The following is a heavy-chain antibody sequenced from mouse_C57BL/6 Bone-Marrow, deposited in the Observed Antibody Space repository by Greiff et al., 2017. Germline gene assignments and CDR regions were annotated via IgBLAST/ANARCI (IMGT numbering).Heavy chain of an antibody. J-gene: IGHJ4*01. Sequence: DVQLQESGPGLVKPSQSLSLTCSVTGYSITSGYYWNWIRQFPGNKLEWMGYISYDGSNNYNPSLKNRISITRDTSKNQFFLKLNSVTTEDTATYYCARAGSDYYGNYFYAMDYWGQGTSVTVSS. CDR2: ISYDGSN. D-gene: IGHD2-1*01. CDR3: ARAGSDYYGNYFYAMDY. CDR1: GYSITSGYY. V-gene: IGHV3-6*01.